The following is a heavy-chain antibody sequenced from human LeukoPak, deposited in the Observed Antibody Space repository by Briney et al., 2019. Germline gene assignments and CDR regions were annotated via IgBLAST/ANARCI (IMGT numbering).Heavy chain of an antibody. CDR3: ARGTSGWGFDL. CDR2: INGDGRST. J-gene: IGHJ5*02. CDR1: GFTFSSYW. Sequence: GGSLRLSCAASGFTFSSYWLHWVRQTPGKGLVLGSRINGDGRSTSYADSAKGRFTISRDNAKNTLYLQMNSLRAEDTAVYYCARGTSGWGFDLWGQGTLVTVSS. D-gene: IGHD6-19*01. V-gene: IGHV3-74*01.